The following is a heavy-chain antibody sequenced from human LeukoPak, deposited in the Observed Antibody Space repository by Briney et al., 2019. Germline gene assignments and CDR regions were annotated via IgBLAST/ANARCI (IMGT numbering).Heavy chain of an antibody. J-gene: IGHJ3*02. CDR2: LNWNGGNT. CDR3: AKDIEQWLATGAFDI. V-gene: IGHV3-20*04. Sequence: GGSLRLSCAASGFTFDDYGMSWVRQAPGKGLEFVSALNWNGGNTAYADSVKGRFTISRDNAKNSLYLQMNSLRAEDTALYYCAKDIEQWLATGAFDIWGQGTMVTVSS. D-gene: IGHD6-19*01. CDR1: GFTFDDYG.